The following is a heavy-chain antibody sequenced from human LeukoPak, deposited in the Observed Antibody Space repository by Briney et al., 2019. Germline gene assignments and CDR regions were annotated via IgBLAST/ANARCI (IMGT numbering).Heavy chain of an antibody. Sequence: SVKVFCKASGFTFTSSAMQWVRQARGQGLEWIGWIVVVSGNTNYAQKFQERVTITRDMSTSTAYMELSSLRSEDTAVYYCAAMTMVTTKAFDIWGQGTMVTVSS. CDR3: AAMTMVTTKAFDI. CDR2: IVVVSGNT. J-gene: IGHJ3*02. V-gene: IGHV1-58*02. D-gene: IGHD4-17*01. CDR1: GFTFTSSA.